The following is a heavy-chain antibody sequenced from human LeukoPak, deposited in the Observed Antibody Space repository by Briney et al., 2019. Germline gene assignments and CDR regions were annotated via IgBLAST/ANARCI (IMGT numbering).Heavy chain of an antibody. D-gene: IGHD6-13*01. V-gene: IGHV3-23*01. CDR2: ISDSGAST. Sequence: PGGSLRLSCGASGFTFSSYGMSWVRQAPGKGLEWVSGISDSGASTNYADSVKGRFTISRDNSKNTLYLRLNSLRADDTAVYFCARPSSGNSWSPPDYWGQGTLVTVSS. J-gene: IGHJ4*02. CDR3: ARPSSGNSWSPPDY. CDR1: GFTFSSYG.